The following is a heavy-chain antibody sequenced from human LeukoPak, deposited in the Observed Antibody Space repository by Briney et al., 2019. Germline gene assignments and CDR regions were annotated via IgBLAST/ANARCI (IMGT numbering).Heavy chain of an antibody. Sequence: SVKVSRKASGGTFSSYAISWVRQAPGQGLEWMGGIIPIFGTANYAQNFQGRVTITADESTSTAYMELSSLRSEDTAVYYCARDRASIAAAGYYYYGMDVWGQGTTVTVSS. D-gene: IGHD6-13*01. CDR3: ARDRASIAAAGYYYYGMDV. J-gene: IGHJ6*02. V-gene: IGHV1-69*01. CDR2: IIPIFGTA. CDR1: GGTFSSYA.